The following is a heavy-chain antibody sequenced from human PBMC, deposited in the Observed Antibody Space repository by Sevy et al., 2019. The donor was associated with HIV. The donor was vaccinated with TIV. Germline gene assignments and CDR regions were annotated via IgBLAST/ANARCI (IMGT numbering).Heavy chain of an antibody. CDR2: ISSDGVST. CDR1: GFSFSNSA. CDR3: VKDPDYNFWRGDYGMDV. J-gene: IGHJ6*02. V-gene: IGHV3-64D*06. D-gene: IGHD3-3*01. Sequence: GGSLRLSCSGSGFSFSNSAMNWVRQTPGKGLKYVSAISSDGVSTYYTDSVRGRFTISRDNSENTLYLQMSSLRVEDTAVYYCVKDPDYNFWRGDYGMDVWGQRTTVTVSS.